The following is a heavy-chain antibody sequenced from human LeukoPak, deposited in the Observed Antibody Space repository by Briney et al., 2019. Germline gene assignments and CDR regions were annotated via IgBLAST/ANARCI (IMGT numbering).Heavy chain of an antibody. V-gene: IGHV3-21*01. J-gene: IGHJ5*02. CDR3: AREIAAAGTSIWFDP. D-gene: IGHD6-13*01. Sequence: PGGSLRVSCAASGFTFSSYSMNWVRQAPGKGLEWVSSISSSSSYIYYADSVKGRFTISRDNAKNSLYLQMNSLRAEDTAVYYCAREIAAAGTSIWFDPWGQGTLVTVSS. CDR2: ISSSSSYI. CDR1: GFTFSSYS.